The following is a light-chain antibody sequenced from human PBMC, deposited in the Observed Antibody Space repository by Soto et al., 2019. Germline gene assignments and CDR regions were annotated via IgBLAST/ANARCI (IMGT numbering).Light chain of an antibody. CDR3: QKSGSYPLIT. CDR2: GAS. CDR1: QSVSSSY. J-gene: IGKJ5*01. V-gene: IGKV3-20*01. Sequence: EIVLTQSPGTLSLSPGERATLSCRASQSVSSSYLAWYQQKPGQAPRLLIYGASSRATGIPDRFSGSGSGTDFTLTISRLEPEDFAVYYCQKSGSYPLITFGQGTILEIK.